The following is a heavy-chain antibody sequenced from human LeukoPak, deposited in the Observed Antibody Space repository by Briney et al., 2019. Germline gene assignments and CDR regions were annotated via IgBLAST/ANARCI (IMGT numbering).Heavy chain of an antibody. CDR2: IFHSGST. D-gene: IGHD2-15*01. CDR3: ARGDCSGGSCRGYFDY. Sequence: SETLSLTCTVSGYSISSGYFWGWIRQPPGKGLEWVGSIFHSGSTYYNPSHKSRLTISVDTSKNQFSLNLSSVTAADTAVYYCARGDCSGGSCRGYFDYWGQGTLVTVSS. CDR1: GYSISSGYF. J-gene: IGHJ4*02. V-gene: IGHV4-38-2*02.